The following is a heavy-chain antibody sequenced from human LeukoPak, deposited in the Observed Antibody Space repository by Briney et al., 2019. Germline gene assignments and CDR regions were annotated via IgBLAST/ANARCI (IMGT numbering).Heavy chain of an antibody. D-gene: IGHD2-2*01. Sequence: GASVKVSCKVSGYTLTELSMHWVRQAPGKGLEWMGGFDPEDGETIYAQKFQGRVTMTEDTSTDTAYMELSSLRSGDTAVYYCATSALGYCSSTSCHRDYWGQGTLVTVSS. V-gene: IGHV1-24*01. CDR2: FDPEDGET. CDR3: ATSALGYCSSTSCHRDY. CDR1: GYTLTELS. J-gene: IGHJ4*02.